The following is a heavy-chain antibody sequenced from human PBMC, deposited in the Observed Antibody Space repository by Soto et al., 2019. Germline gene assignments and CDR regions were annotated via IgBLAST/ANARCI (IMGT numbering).Heavy chain of an antibody. CDR3: AKAAMYSSPFDS. V-gene: IGHV3-23*01. J-gene: IGHJ4*02. CDR1: GFIFSNFA. D-gene: IGHD2-2*01. Sequence: GGSLRLSCTASGFIFSNFAMTWVRQAPGRGLERVAKIAGGGGSTFYADSVKGRFTSSRDNSKNTLYLQMDSLRDEDTAVYYCAKAAMYSSPFDSWGQGALVTVSS. CDR2: IAGGGGST.